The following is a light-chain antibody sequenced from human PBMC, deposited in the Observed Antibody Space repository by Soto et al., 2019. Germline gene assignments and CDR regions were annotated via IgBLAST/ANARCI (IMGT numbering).Light chain of an antibody. CDR3: QQYAGPPTT. Sequence: EIVLTQSPGTLSLSPGERATLSCRASQSVSNNYLAWYQQKPGQAPRLLIYGASNRATGIPDRFSGGGSGTDFTLTISRLEPEDFAVYFCQQYAGPPTTFGQGTRLEI. CDR1: QSVSNNY. V-gene: IGKV3-20*01. CDR2: GAS. J-gene: IGKJ5*01.